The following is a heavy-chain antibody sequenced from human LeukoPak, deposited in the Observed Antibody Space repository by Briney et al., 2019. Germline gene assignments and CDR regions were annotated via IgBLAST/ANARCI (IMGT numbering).Heavy chain of an antibody. V-gene: IGHV4-39*01. CDR1: GGSISSSSYY. CDR2: IYYSGST. J-gene: IGHJ5*02. D-gene: IGHD6-13*01. CDR3: ARHFIAAAATEYNWFDP. Sequence: SSETLSLTCTVSGGSISSSSYYWGWIRQPPGKGLEWIGSIYYSGSTYYNPSLKSRVTISVDTSKNQFSLKLSSVTAADTAVYYYARHFIAAAATEYNWFDPWGQGTLVTVSS.